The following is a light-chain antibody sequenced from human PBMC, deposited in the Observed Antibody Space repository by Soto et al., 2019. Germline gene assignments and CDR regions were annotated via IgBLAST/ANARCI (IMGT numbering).Light chain of an antibody. CDR3: SSYTSSSTLL. V-gene: IGLV2-14*01. CDR2: EVS. CDR1: SSDVGGYNY. Sequence: QSVLTQPASVSGSPGQSITISCTGTSSDVGGYNYVSWYQHHPGKAPKLMIYEVSNRPSGVSNRFSGSKSGNTASLNISGLQAEDEGDYYCSSYTSSSTLLFGGGTKVTVL. J-gene: IGLJ2*01.